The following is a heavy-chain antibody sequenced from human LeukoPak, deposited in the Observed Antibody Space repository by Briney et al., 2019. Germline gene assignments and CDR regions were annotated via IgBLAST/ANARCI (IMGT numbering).Heavy chain of an antibody. J-gene: IGHJ4*02. CDR2: IQSKTYGGAT. CDR3: TRAPHPRCSSNGCYFDY. Sequence: PGGSLRLSCTTSGSTFGDYAMSWVRQAPGKGLEWVGFIQSKTYGGATEYAASVKGRFSISRDDSKSIANLQMNNLKTEDTAVYYCTRAPHPRCSSNGCYFDYWGQGILVTVSS. D-gene: IGHD2-2*01. CDR1: GSTFGDYA. V-gene: IGHV3-49*04.